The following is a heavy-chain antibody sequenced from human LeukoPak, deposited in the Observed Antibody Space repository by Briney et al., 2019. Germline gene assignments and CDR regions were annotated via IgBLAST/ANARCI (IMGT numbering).Heavy chain of an antibody. CDR2: ISSSSSYI. D-gene: IGHD1-14*01. V-gene: IGHV3-21*01. CDR1: GFTFSSYS. Sequence: GGSLRLSCAASGFTFSSYSMNWVRQAPGKGLEWVSSISSSSSYIYYADSVKGRFTISRDNAKNSLYLQMNSLRAEDTAAYYCAREGGYNAPDHWGQGTLVTVSS. J-gene: IGHJ4*02. CDR3: AREGGYNAPDH.